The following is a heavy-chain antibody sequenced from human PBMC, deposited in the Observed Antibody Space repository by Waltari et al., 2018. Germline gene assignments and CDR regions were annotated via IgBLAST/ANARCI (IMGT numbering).Heavy chain of an antibody. CDR2: IYYSGST. CDR1: GGSISSRDSY. V-gene: IGHV4-39*01. CDR3: ARQSPQNAFDI. Sequence: QLQLQESGPGLVKPSETLSLTCSVSGGSISSRDSYWDWIRQPPGKGLGWIASIYYSGSTYSNPSLSRRAAISVDTSNNRFSLKLSSVTAADTAVYFCARQSPQNAFDIWGQGTMVTVSS. J-gene: IGHJ3*02.